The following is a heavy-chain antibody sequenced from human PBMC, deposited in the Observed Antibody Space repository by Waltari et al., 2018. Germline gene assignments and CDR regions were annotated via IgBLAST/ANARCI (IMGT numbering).Heavy chain of an antibody. Sequence: EVKLVESGGQLVQPGGSLRFACSHSGFPVIIHYMTWVRQAPGKGLEWLSLIDSGGGTSYADSVKGRFTISRDISKNTLFLQMNNLGVEDTAVYYCARVATGTTGPVDYWGQGAQVTVSS. J-gene: IGHJ4*02. CDR2: IDSGGGT. CDR3: ARVATGTTGPVDY. D-gene: IGHD1-1*01. CDR1: GFPVIIHY. V-gene: IGHV3-66*01.